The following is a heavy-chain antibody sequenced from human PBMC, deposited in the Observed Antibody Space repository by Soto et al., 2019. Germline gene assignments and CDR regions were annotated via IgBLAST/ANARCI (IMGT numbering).Heavy chain of an antibody. D-gene: IGHD6-19*01. V-gene: IGHV4-39*01. CDR3: ARTLYSSGWEIIYYYYGMDV. Sequence: ILSLTCTVSGGSISSSSYYWGWIRQPPGKGLEWIGSIYYSGSTYYNPSLKSRVTISVDTSKNQFSLKLSSVTAADTAVYYCARTLYSSGWEIIYYYYGMDVWGQGTTVTVSS. CDR1: GGSISSSSYY. J-gene: IGHJ6*02. CDR2: IYYSGST.